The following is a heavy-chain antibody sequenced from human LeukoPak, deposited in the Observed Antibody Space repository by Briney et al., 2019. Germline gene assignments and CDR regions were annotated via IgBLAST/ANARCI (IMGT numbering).Heavy chain of an antibody. V-gene: IGHV4-61*02. J-gene: IGHJ4*02. Sequence: SQTLSLTCTVSGGSISSGSYYWSWIRQPAGKGLEWIGRIYTSGSTNYNPSLKSRVTISVDTSKNQFSLKLSSVTAADTAVYYCARGFWYRYWGQGTLVTVSS. CDR1: GGSISSGSYY. CDR3: ARGFWYRY. CDR2: IYTSGST. D-gene: IGHD6-13*01.